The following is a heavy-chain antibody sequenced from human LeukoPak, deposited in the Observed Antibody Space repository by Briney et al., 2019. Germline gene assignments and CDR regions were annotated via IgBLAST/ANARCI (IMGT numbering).Heavy chain of an antibody. CDR3: ARLVRLVRSIYYYYYYMDV. V-gene: IGHV4-34*01. CDR2: INHSGST. CDR1: GGSFSGYY. D-gene: IGHD4-23*01. J-gene: IGHJ6*03. Sequence: PSETLSLTCAVYGGSFSGYYWSWIRQPPGKGLEWIGEINHSGSTNYNPSLKSRVTISVDTSKNQFSLKLSSVTAADTAVYYCARLVRLVRSIYYYYYYMDVWGKGTTVTISS.